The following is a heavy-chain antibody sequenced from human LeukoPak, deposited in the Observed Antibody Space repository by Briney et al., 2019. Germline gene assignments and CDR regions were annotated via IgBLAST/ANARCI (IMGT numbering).Heavy chain of an antibody. CDR3: AKEYTAMDYYFDY. V-gene: IGHV3-23*01. J-gene: IGHJ4*02. Sequence: PGGSRRLSCAAPGLTFSGYAMSGVRKAPGKGLDWVSAIRGSGGSTYYADSVKGRFTISRDNYKNTLYLQMNSLRAEDTAVYYCAKEYTAMDYYFDYWGQGTLVTVSS. CDR1: GLTFSGYA. D-gene: IGHD5-18*01. CDR2: IRGSGGST.